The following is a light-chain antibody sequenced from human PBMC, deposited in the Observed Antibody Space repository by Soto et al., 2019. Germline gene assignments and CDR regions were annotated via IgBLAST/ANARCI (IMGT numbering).Light chain of an antibody. CDR2: EVS. CDR1: SSDVGGYNY. CDR3: SSYTSSSTLVV. Sequence: QSALTQPASVSGSPGQSITISCTGTSSDVGGYNYVSWYQQHPGKAPKLMIYEVSNRPSGVSNRFSGSKSGNTASLTISGRQDEDEDAYYCSSYTSSSTLVVFGGGTKLTVL. V-gene: IGLV2-14*01. J-gene: IGLJ3*02.